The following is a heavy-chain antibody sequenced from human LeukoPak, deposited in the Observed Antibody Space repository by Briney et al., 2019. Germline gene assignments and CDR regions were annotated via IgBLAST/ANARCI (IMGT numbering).Heavy chain of an antibody. CDR1: GGSFSGYY. CDR3: ARGKVGAPYYYYYYYMDV. Sequence: PSETLSLTCAVYGGSFSGYYWSWIRQSPGKGLEWIGEINHSGSTNYNPSLKSRVTISVDTSKNQFSLKLSSVTAADTAVYYCARGKVGAPYYYYYYYMDVWGKGTTVTVSS. CDR2: INHSGST. J-gene: IGHJ6*03. D-gene: IGHD1-26*01. V-gene: IGHV4-34*01.